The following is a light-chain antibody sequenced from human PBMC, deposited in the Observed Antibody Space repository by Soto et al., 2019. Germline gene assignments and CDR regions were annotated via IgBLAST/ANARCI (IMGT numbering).Light chain of an antibody. CDR2: DAS. CDR1: QSVSSY. J-gene: IGKJ3*01. Sequence: EIVLTQSPATLSLSPGERATLSCRASQSVSSYLAWYQQKPGQAPRVLIYDASNRATGIPARFSGSGSGTDFTLTISSLEPEDFAVYYCQQRSNWPPVTFAPGTKVDLK. CDR3: QQRSNWPPVT. V-gene: IGKV3-11*01.